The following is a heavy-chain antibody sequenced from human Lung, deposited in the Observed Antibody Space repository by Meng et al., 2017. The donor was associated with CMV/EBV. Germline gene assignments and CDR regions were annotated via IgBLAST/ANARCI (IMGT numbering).Heavy chain of an antibody. J-gene: IGHJ6*02. V-gene: IGHV3-23*01. CDR1: GFTFSSYA. D-gene: IGHD2-2*02. Sequence: GGSLRLXCAASGFTFSSYAMSWVRQAPGKGLEWVSVISGSGGSTYYADSVKGRFTISRDNSKNTLYLQMNSLRAEDTAVYYCAKFRGCTEEGTSYYSFYYYYYGMDVWXQGTTVTVSS. CDR2: ISGSGGST. CDR3: AKFRGCTEEGTSYYSFYYYYYGMDV.